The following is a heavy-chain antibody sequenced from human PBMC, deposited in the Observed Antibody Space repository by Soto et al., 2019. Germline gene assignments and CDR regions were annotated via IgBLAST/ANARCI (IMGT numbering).Heavy chain of an antibody. CDR2: IIPIFGTA. Sequence: SVKVSCKASGGTFSSYAISWVRQAPGQGLEWMGGIIPIFGTANYAQKFQGRVTITADESTSTAYMELSSLRSEDTAVYYCARDFAGPGIAVAGTGAFDIWGQGTMVTVSS. J-gene: IGHJ3*02. V-gene: IGHV1-69*13. CDR3: ARDFAGPGIAVAGTGAFDI. D-gene: IGHD6-19*01. CDR1: GGTFSSYA.